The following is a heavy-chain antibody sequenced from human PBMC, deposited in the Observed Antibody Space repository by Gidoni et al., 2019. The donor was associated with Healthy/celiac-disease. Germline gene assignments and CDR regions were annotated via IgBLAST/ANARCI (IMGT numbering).Heavy chain of an antibody. CDR2: ISSSSSYI. V-gene: IGHV3-21*01. Sequence: EVQLVESGGGLVKPGGSLRLSCAASGFTFSSYSMNWVRQAPGKGLEWVSSISSSSSYIYYADSVKGRFTISRDNAKNSLYLQMNSLRAEDTAVYYCARDQFLEWLGGYYYMDVWGKGTTVTVSS. CDR1: GFTFSSYS. J-gene: IGHJ6*03. D-gene: IGHD3-3*01. CDR3: ARDQFLEWLGGYYYMDV.